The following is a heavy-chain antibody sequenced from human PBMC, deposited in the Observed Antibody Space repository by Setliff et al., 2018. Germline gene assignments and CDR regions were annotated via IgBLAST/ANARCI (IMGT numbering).Heavy chain of an antibody. D-gene: IGHD2-15*01. J-gene: IGHJ4*02. CDR1: GFTFDDYA. CDR3: ARTCSGSGCYAGLES. Sequence: PGGSLRLSCAASGFTFDDYAMHWVRQAPGKGLEWVSGISWNSGSIDYADSVKGRFTISRDNSKNTLYLQMNSLRVEDTAVYYCARTCSGSGCYAGLESWGQGTPVTVSS. CDR2: ISWNSGSI. V-gene: IGHV3-9*01.